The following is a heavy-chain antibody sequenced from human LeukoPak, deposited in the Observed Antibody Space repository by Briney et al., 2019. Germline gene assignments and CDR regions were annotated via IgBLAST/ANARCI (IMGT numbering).Heavy chain of an antibody. J-gene: IGHJ4*02. CDR3: ARDPSSVTLYFFDY. CDR2: IDANNGDT. V-gene: IGHV1-2*02. D-gene: IGHD4-11*01. Sequence: RASVKVSCKASGYTFRGNYIHWLRQAPGQGLEWMGWIDANNGDTKSAQKLQGRVTMSRDTSISTAYMDLSSLSPDDAAVYYCARDPSSVTLYFFDYWGQGTLVTVSS. CDR1: GYTFRGNY.